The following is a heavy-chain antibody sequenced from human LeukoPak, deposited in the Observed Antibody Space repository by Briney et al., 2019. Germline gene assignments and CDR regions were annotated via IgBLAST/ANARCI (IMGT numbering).Heavy chain of an antibody. D-gene: IGHD3-22*01. CDR3: AKKGYYDGSGYYMYYFDH. Sequence: GGSLRLSCAASGFTFSSYAMSWVRQAPGKGLEWVSAISGSGGTAYYADSVKGRFTISRDNSKNTLYLQMNSLRAEDTAVYYCAKKGYYDGSGYYMYYFDHWGQGTLDTVSS. V-gene: IGHV3-23*01. J-gene: IGHJ4*02. CDR1: GFTFSSYA. CDR2: ISGSGGTA.